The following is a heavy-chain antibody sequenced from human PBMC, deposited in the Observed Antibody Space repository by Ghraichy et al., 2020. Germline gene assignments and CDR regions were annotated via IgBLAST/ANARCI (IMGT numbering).Heavy chain of an antibody. V-gene: IGHV3-30-3*01. D-gene: IGHD6-13*01. Sequence: GESLNISCAASAFTFNKYAMHWVRQAPGKGLEWVALISYDGSNKYYADSVKGRFTISRDNSKNTLYLQMNSLRAEDTAVYYCARPYKSSWYANYYYYGMDVWGHGTTVTVSS. CDR3: ARPYKSSWYANYYYYGMDV. J-gene: IGHJ6*02. CDR2: ISYDGSNK. CDR1: AFTFNKYA.